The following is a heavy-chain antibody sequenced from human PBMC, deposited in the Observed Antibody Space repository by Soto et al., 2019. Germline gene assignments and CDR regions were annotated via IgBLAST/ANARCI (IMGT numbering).Heavy chain of an antibody. J-gene: IGHJ4*02. Sequence: QVQLMQSGAEVKKPGASVKVSCKASGDTFTNYYIHWVRQAPGQGLEWMGTVNPSGGHTTYSQNFLGRATMTRDTPTSTLYMELTSLTSADTAVYYCARGGPVVVVTAAFDYWGQGTLVTVSS. V-gene: IGHV1-46*01. D-gene: IGHD2-21*02. CDR1: GDTFTNYY. CDR2: VNPSGGHT. CDR3: ARGGPVVVVTAAFDY.